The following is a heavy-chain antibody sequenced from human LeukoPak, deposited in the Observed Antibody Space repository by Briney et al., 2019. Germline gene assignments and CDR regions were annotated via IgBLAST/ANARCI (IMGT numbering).Heavy chain of an antibody. Sequence: SETLSLTCTVSGASISTSYWSWIRQPPGKGLEWIGYIYHSGSPNSGNTNYNPSLKSRVTISLDTSRSQFSLRLNSVTAADTAVYYCASTKAHYNDAWGQGTLVTVSS. D-gene: IGHD4-11*01. CDR3: ASTKAHYNDA. CDR1: GASISTSY. V-gene: IGHV4-59*01. CDR2: IYHSGSPNSGNT. J-gene: IGHJ5*02.